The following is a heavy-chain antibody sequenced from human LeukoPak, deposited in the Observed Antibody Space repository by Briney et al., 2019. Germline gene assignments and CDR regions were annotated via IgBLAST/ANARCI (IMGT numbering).Heavy chain of an antibody. CDR1: GGSISSYY. Sequence: SETLSLTCTVSGGSISSYYWSWIRQPPGKGLEWIGYIYYSGSTNYNPSLKSRVTISVDTSKNQFSLKLSSVTAADTAVYYCASNPVDTAMVIFDYWGQGTLVTVSS. CDR3: ASNPVDTAMVIFDY. CDR2: IYYSGST. D-gene: IGHD5-18*01. V-gene: IGHV4-59*01. J-gene: IGHJ4*02.